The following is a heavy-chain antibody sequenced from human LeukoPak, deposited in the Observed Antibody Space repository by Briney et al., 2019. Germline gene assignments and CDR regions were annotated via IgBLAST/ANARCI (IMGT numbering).Heavy chain of an antibody. CDR3: AKGRRGVGANWFDP. D-gene: IGHD1-26*01. J-gene: IGHJ5*02. CDR2: ISYDGSNK. CDR1: GLTFSSYG. V-gene: IGHV3-30*18. Sequence: GRSLRLSCAASGLTFSSYGMHWVRQAPGKGLEWVAVISYDGSNKYYADSVKGRFTISRDNSKNTLYLQMNSLRAEDTAVYYCAKGRRGVGANWFDPWGQGTLVTVSS.